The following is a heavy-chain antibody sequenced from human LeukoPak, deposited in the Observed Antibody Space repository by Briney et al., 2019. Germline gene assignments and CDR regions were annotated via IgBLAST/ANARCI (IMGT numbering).Heavy chain of an antibody. CDR2: ICTSGTT. CDR3: ARALNTGRFDP. J-gene: IGHJ5*02. CDR1: GDSINTYC. V-gene: IGHV4-4*07. D-gene: IGHD4/OR15-4a*01. Sequence: SETMSLTCVVSGDSINTYCWNWLRQPAGKGLEWIGRICTSGTTNYSPSLRSRVTMSVDTSRNEFSLKLTSVTAADTAVYYCARALNTGRFDPWGQGTLVTVTS.